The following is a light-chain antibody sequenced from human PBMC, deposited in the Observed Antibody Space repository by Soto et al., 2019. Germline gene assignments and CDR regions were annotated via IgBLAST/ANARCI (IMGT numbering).Light chain of an antibody. CDR1: SSDVGGYNY. Sequence: QSALTQPASVSGSPGQSITISCTGTSSDVGGYNYVSWYQQHPGKAPKLMIYDVSNQPSGVSNRFSGSKSGNTASLTISGLQAEDEADYYCSSYTSSSTLIVGGGTKVTVL. V-gene: IGLV2-14*01. CDR2: DVS. J-gene: IGLJ2*01. CDR3: SSYTSSSTLI.